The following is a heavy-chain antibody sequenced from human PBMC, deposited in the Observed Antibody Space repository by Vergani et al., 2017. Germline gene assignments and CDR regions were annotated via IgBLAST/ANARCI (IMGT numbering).Heavy chain of an antibody. D-gene: IGHD3-10*01. CDR2: INPSGGTA. Sequence: QVQLVQSGAEVKKPGSSVKVSCKASGYTFTSYYMHWVRQAPGQGLEWMGIINPSGGTANYAQKFQGRVTITADESTSTAYMERSSLRSEDTAVYYCARAGYYYYGMDVWGQGTTVTVSS. CDR3: ARAGYYYYGMDV. J-gene: IGHJ6*02. CDR1: GYTFTSYY. V-gene: IGHV1-46*01.